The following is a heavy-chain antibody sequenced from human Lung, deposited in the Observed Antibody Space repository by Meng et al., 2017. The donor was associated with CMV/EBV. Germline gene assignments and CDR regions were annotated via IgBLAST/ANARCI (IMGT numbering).Heavy chain of an antibody. V-gene: IGHV3-21*01. J-gene: IGHJ6*02. CDR1: GFTFSSYS. Sequence: GGSLRLSCAASGFTFSSYSMNWVRQAPGKGLEWVSSISSSGTYIYYADSVKGRFTISRDNAQNSLYLQMNSLRAEDTAVYYCARDVSPRSSAYFAINYFYALDVWGQGTTVTVSS. CDR3: ARDVSPRSSAYFAINYFYALDV. CDR2: ISSSGTYI. D-gene: IGHD2-21*01.